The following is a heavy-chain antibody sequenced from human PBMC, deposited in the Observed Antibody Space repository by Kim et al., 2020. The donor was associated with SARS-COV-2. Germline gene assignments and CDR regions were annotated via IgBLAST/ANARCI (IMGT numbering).Heavy chain of an antibody. CDR3: ARFYYDSSAPTGAFDI. V-gene: IGHV3-7*04. Sequence: SVKGRFTISRDNAKNSLYLQMNSLRAEDTAVYYCARFYYDSSAPTGAFDIWGQGTMVTVSS. D-gene: IGHD3-22*01. J-gene: IGHJ3*02.